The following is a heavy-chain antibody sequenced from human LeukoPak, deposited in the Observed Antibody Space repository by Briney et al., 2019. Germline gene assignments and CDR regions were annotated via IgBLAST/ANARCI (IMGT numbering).Heavy chain of an antibody. D-gene: IGHD4-11*01. CDR3: AKSDYSGVPGFS. CDR2: ISGSGGST. J-gene: IGHJ4*02. Sequence: GGSLRLSCAASGFTFSSYAMSWVRQAPGKGLEWLSGISGSGGSTYYADSVKGRFTISRDNSRNTLHLQMNSLRAEDTAVYYCAKSDYSGVPGFSWGRGTLVTVSS. CDR1: GFTFSSYA. V-gene: IGHV3-23*01.